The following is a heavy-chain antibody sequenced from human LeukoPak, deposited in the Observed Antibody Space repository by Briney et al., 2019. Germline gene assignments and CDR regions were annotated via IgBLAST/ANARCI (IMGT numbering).Heavy chain of an antibody. CDR2: ISYDGSNK. V-gene: IGHV3-30*18. J-gene: IGHJ6*03. CDR3: AKDPNYYGSDGGYYYMDV. CDR1: GFTFISYG. D-gene: IGHD3-10*01. Sequence: GRSLRLSCAASGFTFISYGMHWVRQAPGKGLEWVAVISYDGSNKYYADSVKGRFTISRDNSKNTLYLQMNSLRAEDTAVYYCAKDPNYYGSDGGYYYMDVWGKGTTVTVSS.